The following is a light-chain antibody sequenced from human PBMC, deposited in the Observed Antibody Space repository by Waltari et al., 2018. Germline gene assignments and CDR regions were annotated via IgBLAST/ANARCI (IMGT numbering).Light chain of an antibody. CDR3: QTWGTGIHVV. CDR1: SGHSSYT. CDR2: VNSDGSH. V-gene: IGLV4-69*01. Sequence: QLVLTHSPSASASLGASVKLTCTLSSGHSSYTIAGHQQQPEKGPRYLMKVNSDGSHSKGDGIPDRFSGSSSGAERYLTISSLQSEDEADYYCQTWGTGIHVVFGGGTKLTVL. J-gene: IGLJ2*01.